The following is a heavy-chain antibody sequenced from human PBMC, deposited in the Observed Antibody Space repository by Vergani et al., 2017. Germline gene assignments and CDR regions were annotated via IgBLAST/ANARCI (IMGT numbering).Heavy chain of an antibody. CDR2: IYSGGST. Sequence: EVQLVESGGGLIQPGGSLRLSCAASGFTVSSNYMSWVRQAPGKGLERVSVIYSGGSTYYADSVKGRFTISRDNSKNTLYLQMNSLRAEDTAVYYCALPYYYGSGSYYENDAFDIWGQGTMVTVSS. CDR3: ALPYYYGSGSYYENDAFDI. J-gene: IGHJ3*02. D-gene: IGHD3-10*01. V-gene: IGHV3-53*01. CDR1: GFTVSSNY.